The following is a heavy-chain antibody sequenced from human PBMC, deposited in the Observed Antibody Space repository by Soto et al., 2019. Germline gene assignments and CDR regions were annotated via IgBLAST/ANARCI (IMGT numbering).Heavy chain of an antibody. Sequence: PGGSLRVSCAASGFTFISYSMNWVRQAPGKGLEWVSSISSSSSYIYYADSVKGRFTISRDNAKNSLYLQMNSLRAEDTAVYYCAGLVRGRSPHWGQGTLVTVS. CDR3: AGLVRGRSPH. CDR1: GFTFISYS. CDR2: ISSSSSYI. J-gene: IGHJ4*02. V-gene: IGHV3-21*01. D-gene: IGHD3-10*01.